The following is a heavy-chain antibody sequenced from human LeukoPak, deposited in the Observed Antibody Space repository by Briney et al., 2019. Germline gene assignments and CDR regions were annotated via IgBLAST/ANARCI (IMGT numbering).Heavy chain of an antibody. Sequence: SETLSLSCSVSGGSISDYYWTWIRQPPGKGLEWIGYSGSTTYNPSLKSRVTISVDTSKNQFSLELTSVTAADTAVYYCARVSVGMSYFDSWGQGTLVTVSS. D-gene: IGHD1-1*01. CDR3: ARVSVGMSYFDS. CDR2: SGST. V-gene: IGHV4-59*01. CDR1: GGSISDYY. J-gene: IGHJ4*02.